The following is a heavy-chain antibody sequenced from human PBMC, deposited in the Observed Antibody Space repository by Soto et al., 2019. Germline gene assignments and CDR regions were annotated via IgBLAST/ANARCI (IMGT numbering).Heavy chain of an antibody. CDR3: AREGYDFWSGYPLYGMDV. D-gene: IGHD3-3*01. CDR1: GGSISSSNW. CDR2: IYHSGST. V-gene: IGHV4-4*02. Sequence: SKTLSLTCAVSGGSISSSNWWSWVRQPPGKGLEWIGEIYHSGSTNYNPSLKSRVTISVDKSKNQFSLKLSSVTAADTAVYYCAREGYDFWSGYPLYGMDVWGQGTTVTVSS. J-gene: IGHJ6*02.